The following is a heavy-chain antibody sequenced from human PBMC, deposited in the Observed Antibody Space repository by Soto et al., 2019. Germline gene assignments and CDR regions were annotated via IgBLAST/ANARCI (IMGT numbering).Heavy chain of an antibody. Sequence: QVQLQQWGAGLLKPSETLSLTCAVYGGSFSGYYWCWIRQPPGKGPEWIGEIIHSGSTNYNPSLKTRVTTSVHTSKTQFSLTLSSVTAADTAAYYCARGSARDYWGQGTQVTVSS. CDR3: ARGSARDY. CDR1: GGSFSGYY. J-gene: IGHJ4*02. CDR2: IIHSGST. V-gene: IGHV4-34*01.